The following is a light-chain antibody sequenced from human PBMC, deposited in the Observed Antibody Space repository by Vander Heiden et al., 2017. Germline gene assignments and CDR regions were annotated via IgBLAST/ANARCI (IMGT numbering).Light chain of an antibody. J-gene: IGKJ1*01. CDR2: CAS. V-gene: IGKV4-1*01. CDR3: QQYYNIPRT. CDR1: QSVLSSSNNKNY. Sequence: DIVMTQSPDSLAVSLGERATINCKSSQSVLSSSNNKNYLTWFQQKPGQPPKLLIYCASTRESGVPDRFSGSGSGTDFTLTISSLQAEDVAVYYCQQYYNIPRTFGQGTKVEIK.